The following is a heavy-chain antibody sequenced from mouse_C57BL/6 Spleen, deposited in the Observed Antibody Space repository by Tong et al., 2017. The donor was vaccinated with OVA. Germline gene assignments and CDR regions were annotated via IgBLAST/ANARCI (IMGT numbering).Heavy chain of an antibody. Sequence: EVQLQESGGGLVKPGGSLKLSCAASGFTFSDYGMHWVRQAPEKGLQWVAYISSGSSTIYYADKVKGRFTISRDNAKNTVFLQMTSLRSEDTAMYYCATTLVCRLWGQGTTLTVSS. J-gene: IGHJ2*01. CDR3: ATTLVCRL. D-gene: IGHD1-1*01. V-gene: IGHV5-17*01. CDR1: GFTFSDYG. CDR2: ISSGSSTI.